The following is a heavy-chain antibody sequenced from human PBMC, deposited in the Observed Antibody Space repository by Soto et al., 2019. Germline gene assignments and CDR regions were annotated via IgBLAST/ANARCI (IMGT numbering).Heavy chain of an antibody. V-gene: IGHV3-23*01. CDR1: GFSFSDYA. D-gene: IGHD3-22*01. Sequence: EVHLLESGGALVQPGGSQTLSCAASGFSFSDYAMSWVRQAPGKGLGWVSSISRTGDSAYYADSVKGRFAISRDRSKNRLSLQMNSLRVEDTAVYYCAKGPDGSGYYHNWFDSWGQGTLITVSS. CDR2: ISRTGDSA. J-gene: IGHJ5*01. CDR3: AKGPDGSGYYHNWFDS.